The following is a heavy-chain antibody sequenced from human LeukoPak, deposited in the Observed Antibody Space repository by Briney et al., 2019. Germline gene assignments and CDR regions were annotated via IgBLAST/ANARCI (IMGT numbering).Heavy chain of an antibody. J-gene: IGHJ4*02. CDR1: GYTFTSYD. Sequence: ASVQVSCKASGYTFTSYDMNWVRQATGQGLEWMGWINLNSGGTNYAQKFQGRVTMTRDTSISTAYMELSRLRSDDTAVYYCARDSSFRLTGGNFDYWGQGTLVTVSS. CDR2: INLNSGGT. CDR3: ARDSSFRLTGGNFDY. D-gene: IGHD2-15*01. V-gene: IGHV1-2*02.